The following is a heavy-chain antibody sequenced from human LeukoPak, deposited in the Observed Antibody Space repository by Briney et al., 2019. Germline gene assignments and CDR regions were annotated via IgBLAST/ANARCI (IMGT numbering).Heavy chain of an antibody. CDR3: ARHTAGYYDSSGHFDY. V-gene: IGHV4-39*01. Sequence: SETLSLTCTVSGGSISSSSYYWGWIRQPPGKGLEWIGSIYYSGSTYYNPSLKSRVTISVDTSKNQFSLKLSSVTAADTAVYYCARHTAGYYDSSGHFDYWGQGTLVTVSS. D-gene: IGHD3-22*01. J-gene: IGHJ4*02. CDR1: GGSISSSSYY. CDR2: IYYSGST.